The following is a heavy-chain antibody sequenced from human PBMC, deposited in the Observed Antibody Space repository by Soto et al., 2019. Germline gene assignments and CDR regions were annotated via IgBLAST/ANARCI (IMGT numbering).Heavy chain of an antibody. CDR3: ARGYLGNDWYYYFDN. CDR1: SGSISGYY. V-gene: IGHV4-59*01. J-gene: IGHJ4*02. D-gene: IGHD2-21*01. CDR2: IHYSGNP. Sequence: QVQLQESGLGLVKPSETLSLTCTVSSGSISGYYWGWIRQPPGEGLEWIGYIHYSGNPHYNPSLKSRVAISVDTSRSQFSLRLSSVTAADTAVYYCARGYLGNDWYYYFDNWGQGALVTVSS.